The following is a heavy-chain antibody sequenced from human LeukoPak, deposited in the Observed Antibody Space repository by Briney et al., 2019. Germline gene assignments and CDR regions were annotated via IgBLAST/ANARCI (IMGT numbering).Heavy chain of an antibody. CDR3: TTDLSGLGQWLGN. D-gene: IGHD6-19*01. Sequence: PGGSLRLSCAASGFTFTNAWVSCFLQTPGKGLEWVGHIKSRTDGGTTDYAAPVKGRFTISRDDSKNTLYLQMNSLKTEDTAVYYCTTDLSGLGQWLGNWGQGTLVTVPS. V-gene: IGHV3-15*01. J-gene: IGHJ4*02. CDR2: IKSRTDGGTT. CDR1: GFTFTNAW.